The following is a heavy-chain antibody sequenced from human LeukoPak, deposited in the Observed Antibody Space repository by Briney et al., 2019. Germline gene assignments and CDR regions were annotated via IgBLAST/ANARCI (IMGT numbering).Heavy chain of an antibody. J-gene: IGHJ4*02. D-gene: IGHD1-1*01. Sequence: ASVKVSCKASGYTFTSYDINWVRQATGQGLEWMGWMNPNSGNTGYAQKFQGRVTMTRNTSISKAYMELSSRRSEDTAVYYCARGQAGTLDFDYWGQGTLVTVSS. V-gene: IGHV1-8*01. CDR1: GYTFTSYD. CDR3: ARGQAGTLDFDY. CDR2: MNPNSGNT.